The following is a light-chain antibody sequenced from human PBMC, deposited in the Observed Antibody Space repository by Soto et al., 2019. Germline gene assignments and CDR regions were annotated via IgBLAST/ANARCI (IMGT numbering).Light chain of an antibody. CDR1: QSVSNSY. J-gene: IGKJ1*01. CDR2: GAS. V-gene: IGKV3-20*01. CDR3: QHYGYPQWT. Sequence: EIVLTQSPGILSLSPGERATLSCRASQSVSNSYLAWYQQKPGQAPRLLIYGASTRATGIPARFSGSGSGTDFTLTISRLEPEDFAVYYCQHYGYPQWTFGQGTKVDI.